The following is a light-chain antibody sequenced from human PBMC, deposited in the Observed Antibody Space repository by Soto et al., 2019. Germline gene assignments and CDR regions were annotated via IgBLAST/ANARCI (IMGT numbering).Light chain of an antibody. Sequence: QSALTQPASVSGSPGQSITISCTGTSSDVGTYNLVSWYQHHPGKAPKLMIYEGSKRPSGVSNRFSGSKSGNTASLTISGLQAEDEADYYCCSYAGSSTYVFGTGTKLTVV. CDR3: CSYAGSSTYV. CDR2: EGS. V-gene: IGLV2-23*01. CDR1: SSDVGTYNL. J-gene: IGLJ1*01.